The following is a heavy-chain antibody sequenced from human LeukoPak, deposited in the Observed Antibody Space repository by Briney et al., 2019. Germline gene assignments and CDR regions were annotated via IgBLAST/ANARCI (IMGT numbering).Heavy chain of an antibody. CDR3: AKVRWELLDYFDY. J-gene: IGHJ4*02. CDR1: GFTFTSYG. V-gene: IGHV3-33*06. Sequence: GGSLRLSCAASGFTFTSYGMHWVRQAPGKGLEWVAIIWYDGNNKHYADSVKGRFTISRDTSNNTVYLQMSSLRDEDTAVYYCAKVRWELLDYFDYWGQGTLVTVSS. D-gene: IGHD1-26*01. CDR2: IWYDGNNK.